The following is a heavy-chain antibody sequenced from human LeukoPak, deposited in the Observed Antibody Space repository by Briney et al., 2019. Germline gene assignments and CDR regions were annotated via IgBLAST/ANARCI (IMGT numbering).Heavy chain of an antibody. J-gene: IGHJ3*02. CDR1: GFTVSSNY. CDR2: IYSGGSA. CDR3: ARTDVSGSYDAFDI. D-gene: IGHD6-25*01. V-gene: IGHV3-66*02. Sequence: GGSLRLSCAVSGFTVSSNYMSWVRQAPGKGLEWVSVIYSGGSAYYADSMKGRFTVSRDNSKNTLYLQMNSLRAEDTAVYYRARTDVSGSYDAFDIWGQGTMVTVSS.